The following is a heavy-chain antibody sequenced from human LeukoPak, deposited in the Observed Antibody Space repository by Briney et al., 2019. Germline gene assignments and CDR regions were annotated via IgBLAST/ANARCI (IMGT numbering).Heavy chain of an antibody. Sequence: PGGSLRLSCAASGFTFSSYAMSWVRQAPGKGLEWVSAISGSGGSTYYADSVKGRFTISRDNAKNSLYLQMNSLRAEDTAVYYCAREAIAVAGTSWFDPWGQGTLVTVSS. V-gene: IGHV3-23*01. CDR3: AREAIAVAGTSWFDP. CDR1: GFTFSSYA. J-gene: IGHJ5*02. D-gene: IGHD6-19*01. CDR2: ISGSGGST.